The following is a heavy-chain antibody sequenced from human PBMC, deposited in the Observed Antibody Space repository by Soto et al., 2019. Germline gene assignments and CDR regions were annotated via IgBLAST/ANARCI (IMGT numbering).Heavy chain of an antibody. Sequence: GSLRLSCAASGFTFSNYNMNWVRQAPGKGLEWVSSISSSTSYIYYADSVKGRFTISRDNAKNSLYLQMNSLRAEDTAVYYCARDPNVVVTATYYYYYYGMDVWGQGTTVTVSS. CDR3: ARDPNVVVTATYYYYYYGMDV. CDR1: GFTFSNYN. V-gene: IGHV3-21*01. CDR2: ISSSTSYI. D-gene: IGHD2-21*02. J-gene: IGHJ6*02.